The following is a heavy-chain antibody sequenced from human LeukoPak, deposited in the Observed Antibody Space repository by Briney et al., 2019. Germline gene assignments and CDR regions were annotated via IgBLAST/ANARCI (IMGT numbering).Heavy chain of an antibody. J-gene: IGHJ4*02. Sequence: SETLSLTCTVSGGSVNSGSYYWSWIRQPPGQGLRWIGCIYYSGSTNYNPSLKSRVTISVDTSKNQFSLKLSSVTAADTAVYYCARDAGLAASGTFDYWGQGTLVTVSS. V-gene: IGHV4-61*01. CDR3: ARDAGLAASGTFDY. CDR1: GGSVNSGSYY. D-gene: IGHD6-13*01. CDR2: IYYSGST.